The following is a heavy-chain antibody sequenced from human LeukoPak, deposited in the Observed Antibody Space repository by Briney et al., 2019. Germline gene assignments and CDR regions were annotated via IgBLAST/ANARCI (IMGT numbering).Heavy chain of an antibody. CDR2: IYTSGST. V-gene: IGHV4-4*07. Sequence: SETLSLTCTVSGGSISSYYCSWIRQPAGKGLEWIGRIYTSGSTNYNPSLKSRVTMSVDTSKNQFSLKLSSVTAADTAVYYCARVSPARSTANYYYYMDVWGKGTTVTVSS. J-gene: IGHJ6*03. CDR1: GGSISSYY. CDR3: ARVSPARSTANYYYYMDV. D-gene: IGHD5-18*01.